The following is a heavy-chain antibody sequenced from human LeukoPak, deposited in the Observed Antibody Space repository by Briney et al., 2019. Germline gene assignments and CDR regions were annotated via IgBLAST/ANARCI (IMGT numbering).Heavy chain of an antibody. CDR2: IYSGDSA. V-gene: IGHV3-66*01. CDR1: GFTFSSYT. J-gene: IGHJ3*02. Sequence: GGSLRLSCAASGFTFSSYTMNWVRQAPGKGLEWVSVIYSGDSAGYADSVKGRFTISRDSSKNTLYLQMNSLRGEDTAVYYCAKGRWGLTINNFDIWGQGTMVTVSS. CDR3: AKGRWGLTINNFDI. D-gene: IGHD3-9*01.